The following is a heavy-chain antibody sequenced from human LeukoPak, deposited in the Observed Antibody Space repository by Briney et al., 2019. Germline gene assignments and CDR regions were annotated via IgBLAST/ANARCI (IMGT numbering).Heavy chain of an antibody. D-gene: IGHD2-2*03. CDR2: IGRYSVPT. CDR1: GFTFSSYS. J-gene: IGHJ5*02. V-gene: IGHV3-23*01. Sequence: GGSLRLSCAASGFTFSSYSMNWVRQAPGEGLEWVSGIGRYSVPTVYADSVKGRFTISRDNSKSMLYLQMDSLRVEDTAVYYCAKHCSGYCNTASEKRFDPWGQGTLVTVSS. CDR3: AKHCSGYCNTASEKRFDP.